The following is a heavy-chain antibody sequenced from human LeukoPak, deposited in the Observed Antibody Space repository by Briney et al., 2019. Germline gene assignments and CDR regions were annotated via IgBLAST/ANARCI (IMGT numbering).Heavy chain of an antibody. D-gene: IGHD3-9*01. CDR2: IYYSGST. J-gene: IGHJ6*02. CDR1: GGSISSGGYS. CDR3: ARASTGYQKDYYYYGMDV. Sequence: SQTLSLTCTVSGGSISSGGYSWSWIRQHPGKGLEWIGYIYYSGSTYYNPSLKSRVTISVDTSKNQFSLKLSSVTAADTAVYYCARASTGYQKDYYYYGMDVWGQGTTVTVSS. V-gene: IGHV4-31*03.